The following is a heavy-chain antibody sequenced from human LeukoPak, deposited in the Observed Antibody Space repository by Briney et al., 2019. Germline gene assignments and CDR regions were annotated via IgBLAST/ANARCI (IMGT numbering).Heavy chain of an antibody. V-gene: IGHV1-69-2*01. Sequence: GATVKVSCKVSGYTFTDYYMHWVQQAPGKGLEWMGLVDPEDGETVYAEKFQGRVTISADTSTDTTYMELGSLRSEDTAVYYCAGTIESSTSLRYWSQGTLVTVSS. CDR1: GYTFTDYY. D-gene: IGHD2-2*01. CDR3: AGTIESSTSLRY. J-gene: IGHJ4*02. CDR2: VDPEDGET.